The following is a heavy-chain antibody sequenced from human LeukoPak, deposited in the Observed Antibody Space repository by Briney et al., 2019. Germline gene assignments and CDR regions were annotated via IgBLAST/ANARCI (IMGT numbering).Heavy chain of an antibody. CDR2: ISPVTLNP. J-gene: IGHJ4*02. V-gene: IGHV7-4-1*02. CDR3: AIPTPDPQGRPAPPHY. Sequence: GASVKVSCKTSGYSFSNYVVIWVRQAPGQGLEWMGWISPVTLNPTYAQGFRGRFVFSLDTSVSTAYLQISGLKTEDTAVYYCAIPTPDPQGRPAPPHYWGQGTLVTVSS. CDR1: GYSFSNYV.